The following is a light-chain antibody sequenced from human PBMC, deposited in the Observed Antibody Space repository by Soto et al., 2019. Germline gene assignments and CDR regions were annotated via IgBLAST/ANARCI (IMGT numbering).Light chain of an antibody. CDR3: QHYNSYSEA. CDR2: KAS. J-gene: IGKJ1*01. Sequence: DIHMTQAPSTLSASGGDRVTITGRARQSISSWLAWYQQKPGKAPKLLIYKASTLKSGVPSRFSGSGSGTEFTLTISSLQPDDFATYYCQHYNSYSEAFGQGTKVDIK. CDR1: QSISSW. V-gene: IGKV1-5*03.